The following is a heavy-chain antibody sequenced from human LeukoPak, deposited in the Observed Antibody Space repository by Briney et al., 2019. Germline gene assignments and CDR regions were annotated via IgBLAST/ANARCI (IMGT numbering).Heavy chain of an antibody. Sequence: GGSLRLSCAASGFTFSSYAMSWVRQAPGKGLEWVSAISGSGGSTYYADSVKGRFTISRDNSKNTLYLQMDSLRAEDTAVYYCAKDLHGDYAFDYWGQGTLVTVSS. CDR3: AKDLHGDYAFDY. J-gene: IGHJ4*02. CDR2: ISGSGGST. D-gene: IGHD4-17*01. CDR1: GFTFSSYA. V-gene: IGHV3-23*01.